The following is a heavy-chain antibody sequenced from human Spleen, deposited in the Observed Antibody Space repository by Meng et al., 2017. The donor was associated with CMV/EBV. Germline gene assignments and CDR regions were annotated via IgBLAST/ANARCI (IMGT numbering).Heavy chain of an antibody. J-gene: IGHJ4*02. CDR2: INPNSGGT. Sequence: YTVTGYYMHWVRQAPGQGLEWMGWINPNSGGTNYAQKFQGRVTMTRDTSISTAYMELSRLRSDDTAVYYCARGRDFWSGHYTGYFDYWGQGTLVTVSS. D-gene: IGHD3-3*01. CDR1: YTVTGYY. CDR3: ARGRDFWSGHYTGYFDY. V-gene: IGHV1-2*02.